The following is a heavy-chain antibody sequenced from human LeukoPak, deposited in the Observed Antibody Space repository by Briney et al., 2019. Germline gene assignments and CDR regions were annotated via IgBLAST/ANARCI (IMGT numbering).Heavy chain of an antibody. Sequence: SQTLSLTCTVSGGSISSGGYYWSWIRQHLGKGLEWIGYIYYSGSTYYNPSLKSRVTISVDTSKNQFSLKLSSVTAADTAVYYCARSIVVVVAAINWFDPWGQGTLVTVSS. CDR1: GGSISSGGYY. CDR3: ARSIVVVVAAINWFDP. D-gene: IGHD2-15*01. V-gene: IGHV4-31*03. J-gene: IGHJ5*02. CDR2: IYYSGST.